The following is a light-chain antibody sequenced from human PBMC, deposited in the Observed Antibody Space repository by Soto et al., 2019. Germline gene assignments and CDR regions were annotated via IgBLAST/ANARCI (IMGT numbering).Light chain of an antibody. CDR3: QQYNDWTST. V-gene: IGKV3D-15*01. CDR2: GAS. Sequence: EVVMTQSPATLSLSPGERATLSCRARQSVGTYLAWYQQKPGQSPRLLMYGASTVATGNPARYSGSGSGTEFPVTIGSLESEDYAIYYCQQYNDWTSTFGEGTKVVI. CDR1: QSVGTY. J-gene: IGKJ1*01.